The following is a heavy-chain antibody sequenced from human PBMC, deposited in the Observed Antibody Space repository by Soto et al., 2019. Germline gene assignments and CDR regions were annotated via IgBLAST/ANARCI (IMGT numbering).Heavy chain of an antibody. Sequence: ASVKVSCKASGYTFTSYGISWVRQAPGQGLEWMGWISAYNGNTNYVQKLQGRVTMTTDTSTSTAYMELRSLRSDDTAVYYCARLREDYYYYGMDVWGQGTTVTVSS. J-gene: IGHJ6*02. CDR2: ISAYNGNT. CDR3: ARLREDYYYYGMDV. V-gene: IGHV1-18*01. CDR1: GYTFTSYG. D-gene: IGHD4-17*01.